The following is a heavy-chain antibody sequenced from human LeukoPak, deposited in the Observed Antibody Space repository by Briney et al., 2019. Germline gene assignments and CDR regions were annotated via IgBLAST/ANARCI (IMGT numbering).Heavy chain of an antibody. Sequence: SETLSLTCAVYGGSFSRYSWGWIRQPPGKGLEWIGEINHSGSTNYNPSLKGRVTISVDTSKNQFSLKLRSVTAADTAVYYCARVVGKYSSSWYYWGQGTLVTVSS. D-gene: IGHD6-13*01. J-gene: IGHJ4*02. CDR3: ARVVGKYSSSWYY. V-gene: IGHV4-34*01. CDR1: GGSFSRYS. CDR2: INHSGST.